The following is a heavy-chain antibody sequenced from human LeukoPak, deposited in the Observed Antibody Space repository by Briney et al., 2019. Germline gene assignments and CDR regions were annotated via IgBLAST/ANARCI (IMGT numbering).Heavy chain of an antibody. CDR3: ARLASGSYGPLTPFDY. V-gene: IGHV4-59*08. J-gene: IGHJ4*02. CDR1: GGSISSYY. CDR2: IYYSGST. D-gene: IGHD1-26*01. Sequence: SETLSLTCTVSGGSISSYYWSWIRQPPGRGLEWIGDIYYSGSTNYNPSLKSRVTISVDTSKNQFSLRLSSVTAADTAVYYSARLASGSYGPLTPFDYWGQGTLVTVSS.